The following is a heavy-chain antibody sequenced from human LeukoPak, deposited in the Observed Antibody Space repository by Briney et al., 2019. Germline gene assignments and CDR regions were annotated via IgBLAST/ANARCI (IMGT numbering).Heavy chain of an antibody. Sequence: SETLSLTCTVSGGSISSGDYYWSWIRQPPGKGLEWIGYIYYSGSTYYNPSLKSRVTISVDTSKNQFSLKLSSVTAADTAVYYCARSDSGSYYYYMDVWGKGTTVTVSS. CDR3: ARSDSGSYYYYMDV. CDR1: GGSISSGDYY. D-gene: IGHD1-26*01. CDR2: IYYSGST. J-gene: IGHJ6*03. V-gene: IGHV4-30-4*01.